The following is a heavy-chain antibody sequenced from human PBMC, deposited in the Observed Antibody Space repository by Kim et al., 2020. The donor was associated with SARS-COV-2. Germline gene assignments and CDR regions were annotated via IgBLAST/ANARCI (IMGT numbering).Heavy chain of an antibody. CDR2: IYYSGST. Sequence: SETLSLTCTVSGGSISSSSYYWGWIRQPPGKGLEWIGSIYYSGSTYYNPSLKSRVTISVDTSKNQFSLKLSSVTAADTAVYYCARPSWSNWYFDLWGRGTLVTVSS. J-gene: IGHJ2*01. CDR3: ARPSWSNWYFDL. V-gene: IGHV4-39*01. CDR1: GGSISSSSYY. D-gene: IGHD2-8*02.